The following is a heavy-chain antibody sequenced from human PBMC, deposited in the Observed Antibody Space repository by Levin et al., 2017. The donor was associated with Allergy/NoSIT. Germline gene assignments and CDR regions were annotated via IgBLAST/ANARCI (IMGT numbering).Heavy chain of an antibody. CDR3: ARDAKAVAGTFDY. CDR1: GYTFTGYY. D-gene: IGHD6-19*01. J-gene: IGHJ4*02. Sequence: ASVKVSCKASGYTFTGYYMHWVRQAPGQGLEWMGWINPNSGGTNYAQKFQGRVTMTRDTSISTAYMELSRLRSDDTAVYYCARDAKAVAGTFDYWGQGTLVTVSS. V-gene: IGHV1-2*02. CDR2: INPNSGGT.